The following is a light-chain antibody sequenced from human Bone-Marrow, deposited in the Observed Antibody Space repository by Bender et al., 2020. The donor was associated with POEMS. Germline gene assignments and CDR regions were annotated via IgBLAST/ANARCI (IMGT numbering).Light chain of an antibody. CDR3: CSYSSTSTLV. V-gene: IGLV2-23*01. J-gene: IGLJ3*02. CDR1: CSNVGSYNL. Sequence: QSVLTQPASVSGSPGQSITISCTGTCSNVGSYNLVSWYQQHPGKAPKLMIYEGRVRPSGVSIRFSGSKSGNTASLTISGLQAEDEADYYCCSYSSTSTLVFGGGTKLTVL. CDR2: EGR.